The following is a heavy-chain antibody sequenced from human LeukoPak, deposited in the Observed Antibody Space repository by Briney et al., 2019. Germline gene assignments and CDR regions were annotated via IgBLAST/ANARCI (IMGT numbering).Heavy chain of an antibody. D-gene: IGHD6-13*01. CDR3: AKDVGVGRPGTAAAGY. CDR2: ISAYNGNT. J-gene: IGHJ4*02. CDR1: GYTFTSYG. V-gene: IGHV1-18*01. Sequence: ASVKVSCKASGYTFTSYGISWVRQAPGQGLEWMGWISAYNGNTNYAQKLQGRVTMTTDTSTSTAYMELRSLRSDDTAVYYCAKDVGVGRPGTAAAGYWGQGTLVTVSS.